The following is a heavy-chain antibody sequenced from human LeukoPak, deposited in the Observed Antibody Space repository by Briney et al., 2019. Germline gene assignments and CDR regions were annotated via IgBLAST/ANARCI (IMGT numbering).Heavy chain of an antibody. V-gene: IGHV4-39*01. CDR3: ARSGYCSSTSCSLRWFDP. J-gene: IGHJ5*02. CDR1: GGSISSSSYY. CDR2: IYYSGST. D-gene: IGHD2-2*01. Sequence: SETLSLTCTVSGGSISSSSYYWGWIRQPPGKGLEWIGSIYYSGSTYYNPSLKSRVTISVDTSKNQFSLKLSSVTAADTAVYYCARSGYCSSTSCSLRWFDPWGQGTLVTVSS.